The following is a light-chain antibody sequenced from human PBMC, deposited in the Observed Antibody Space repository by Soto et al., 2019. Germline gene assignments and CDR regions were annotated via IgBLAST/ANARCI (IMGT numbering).Light chain of an antibody. CDR2: DVS. CDR3: CSYAGSYTLPVV. Sequence: QSALTQPRSVSGSPGQSVTISCTGTSSDVGGYNYVSWYQQHPGKAPKLMIYDVSKRPSGVPDRFSGSKSGNTASLTISGLQAEDEADYYCCSYAGSYTLPVVFGGGTQLTVL. J-gene: IGLJ2*01. V-gene: IGLV2-11*01. CDR1: SSDVGGYNY.